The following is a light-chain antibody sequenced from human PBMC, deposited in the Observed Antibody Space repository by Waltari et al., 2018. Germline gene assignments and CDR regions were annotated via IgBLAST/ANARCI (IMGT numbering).Light chain of an antibody. CDR2: DVS. Sequence: QSALTQPASVSGSPGTSITISCTGTSRDVGGYNYVSWYQQHPGKAPKLMIYDVSNRPSGVSNRFSGSKSGNTASLTISGLQAEDEADYYCSSYTSSSTLWVFGGGTKLTVL. V-gene: IGLV2-14*03. J-gene: IGLJ3*02. CDR1: SRDVGGYNY. CDR3: SSYTSSSTLWV.